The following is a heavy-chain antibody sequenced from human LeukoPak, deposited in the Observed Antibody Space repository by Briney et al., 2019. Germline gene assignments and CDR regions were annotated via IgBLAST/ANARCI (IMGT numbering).Heavy chain of an antibody. CDR3: AKHGGSGSYVYYFDY. J-gene: IGHJ4*02. V-gene: IGHV3-33*06. D-gene: IGHD1-26*01. Sequence: GGSLRLSCAASGFTFSDYGMHWLRQAPGKGLEWVAVIWYDGSNKYYADSVKGRFTISRDNSKNTLYLQMNSLRAGDTAVYYCAKHGGSGSYVYYFDYWGQGTLVTVSS. CDR2: IWYDGSNK. CDR1: GFTFSDYG.